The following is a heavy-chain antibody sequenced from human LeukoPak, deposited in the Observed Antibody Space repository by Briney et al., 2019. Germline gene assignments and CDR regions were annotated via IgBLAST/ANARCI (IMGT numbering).Heavy chain of an antibody. Sequence: SETLSLTCTVSGGSISRIIYYWGWLRQPPGKGLEWIGSIYYTGSTYYTPSLRSRVTISVDTSKNQFSLKLSAVTAADTAVYYCARVVRDGSGYNYYFDYWGQGTLVTVSS. D-gene: IGHD3-22*01. J-gene: IGHJ4*02. CDR3: ARVVRDGSGYNYYFDY. V-gene: IGHV4-39*01. CDR2: IYYTGST. CDR1: GGSISRIIYY.